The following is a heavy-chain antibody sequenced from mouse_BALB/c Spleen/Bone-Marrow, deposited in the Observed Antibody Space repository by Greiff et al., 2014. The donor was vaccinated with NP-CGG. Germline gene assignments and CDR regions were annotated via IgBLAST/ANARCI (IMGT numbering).Heavy chain of an antibody. CDR1: GYTFTSYV. Sequence: EVQLQQSGPELVKPGASVKMSCKASGYTFTSYVMHWVKQKSGQGLEWIGYINPYNDGTKYNEKFKGKATLTSDKSSSTAYMELSSLTSEDSAVYYCARGGRYDGAWFAYWGQGTLVTVSA. V-gene: IGHV1-14*01. J-gene: IGHJ3*01. D-gene: IGHD2-14*01. CDR2: INPYNDGT. CDR3: ARGGRYDGAWFAY.